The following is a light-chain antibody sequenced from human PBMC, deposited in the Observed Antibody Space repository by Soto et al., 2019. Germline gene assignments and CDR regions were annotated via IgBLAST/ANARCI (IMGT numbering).Light chain of an antibody. CDR3: QQLYTYPIT. CDR1: QGISNY. J-gene: IGKJ5*01. V-gene: IGKV1-9*01. CDR2: GAS. Sequence: DVQLTQSPSFLSASVGDRVTITCRASQGISNYLAWYQQIPGKAPKLLIYGASTLHSGVPSRFSGSGSGPEFTFTISSLQPEDFATYYCQQLYTYPITFGQGTRLEIK.